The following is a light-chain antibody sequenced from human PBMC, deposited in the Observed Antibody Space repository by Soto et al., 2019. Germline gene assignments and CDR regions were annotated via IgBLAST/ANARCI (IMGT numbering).Light chain of an antibody. CDR3: QQYGASPRT. Sequence: EIVLTQSPGTLSLSPGESATLSCRASQSVSNNYLAWYQQKPGQAPRLLIYAAFNRATGIPVRFSGSGSGTDFTLTINRLEPEDFAVYYCQQYGASPRTFGQGTKVEIK. V-gene: IGKV3-20*01. J-gene: IGKJ2*01. CDR1: QSVSNNY. CDR2: AAF.